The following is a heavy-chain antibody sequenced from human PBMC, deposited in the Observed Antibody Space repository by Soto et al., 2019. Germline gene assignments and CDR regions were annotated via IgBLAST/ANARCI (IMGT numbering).Heavy chain of an antibody. V-gene: IGHV3-23*01. D-gene: IGHD1-26*01. CDR2: ISASDGLK. J-gene: IGHJ5*02. CDR3: AREVGAPSGWLDP. CDR1: GFTFSNYA. Sequence: EVQLSESGGDLRQPGGSLRLSCAASGFTFSNYAMTWVRQTPGKGLEWVSGISASDGLKYYADSVQGRFTVSRDNSKNILYLQMDNLRDGDTALYYCAREVGAPSGWLDPWGQGTQVTVSS.